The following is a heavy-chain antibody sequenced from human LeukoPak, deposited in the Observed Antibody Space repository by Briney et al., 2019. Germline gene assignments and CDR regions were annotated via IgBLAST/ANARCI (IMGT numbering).Heavy chain of an antibody. CDR1: GFTFSDYY. Sequence: GGSLRLSCAASGFTFSDYYMSWIRQAPGKGLEWVSYISDSGSIIYYADSVKGRFTISRDNAKNSLYLQMNSLRGEDTAVYYCARGGYSYGPYYFDYWGQGTLVTVSS. V-gene: IGHV3-11*04. J-gene: IGHJ4*02. D-gene: IGHD5-18*01. CDR2: ISDSGSII. CDR3: ARGGYSYGPYYFDY.